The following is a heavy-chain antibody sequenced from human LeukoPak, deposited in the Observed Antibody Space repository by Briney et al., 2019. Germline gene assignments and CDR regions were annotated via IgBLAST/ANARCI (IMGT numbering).Heavy chain of an antibody. CDR3: ARESRAAASTLDY. CDR2: ISYDGSNK. J-gene: IGHJ4*02. V-gene: IGHV3-30*04. CDR1: GFTFSSYA. D-gene: IGHD6-13*01. Sequence: GRSLRLSCAASGFTFSSYAIHWVRQAPGKGLEWVAVISYDGSNKYYADSVKGRFTISRDNSKNTLYLQMNSLRAEDTAVYYCARESRAAASTLDYWGQGTLVTVSS.